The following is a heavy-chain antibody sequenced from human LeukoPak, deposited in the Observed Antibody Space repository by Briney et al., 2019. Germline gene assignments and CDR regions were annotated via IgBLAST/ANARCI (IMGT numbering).Heavy chain of an antibody. CDR3: ALGYDFWSGYSNWFDP. CDR1: GGSISSSSYY. D-gene: IGHD3-3*01. CDR2: IYYSGST. Sequence: SETLSLTCTVSGGSISSSSYYWGWIRQPPGKGLEWIGSIYYSGSTYYNPSLKSRVTISVDTSKNQFSLKLSSVTAADTAVYYCALGYDFWSGYSNWFDPWGQGTLVTVSS. V-gene: IGHV4-39*01. J-gene: IGHJ5*02.